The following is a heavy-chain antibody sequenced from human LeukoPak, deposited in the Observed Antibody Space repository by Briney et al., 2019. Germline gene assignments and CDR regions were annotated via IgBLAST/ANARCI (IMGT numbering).Heavy chain of an antibody. V-gene: IGHV3-9*03. CDR2: ISWNSGNI. Sequence: GGSLRLSCAASGFTFHDYAMHWVRQAPGKGLEWVSGISWNSGNIVYADSVKGRFTISRDNGKNSLYLQMDSLRAEDMALYYCAKGQTIITMTTFDYWGRGTLVTVSS. J-gene: IGHJ4*02. CDR3: AKGQTIITMTTFDY. CDR1: GFTFHDYA. D-gene: IGHD4-17*01.